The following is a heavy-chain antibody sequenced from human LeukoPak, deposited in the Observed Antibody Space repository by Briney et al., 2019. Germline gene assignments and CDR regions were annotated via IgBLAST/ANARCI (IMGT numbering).Heavy chain of an antibody. CDR2: INLDGSQK. J-gene: IGHJ4*02. CDR3: ARKRPNYFDY. CDR1: RFIFSNYW. Sequence: GSLRLSCAASRFIFSNYWMRWVRQAPGKGPEWVANINLDGSQKYYVDSVKGRFTISRDNAENSLYLQMNSLRAEDTALYYCARKRPNYFDYWGQGTLVTVSS. V-gene: IGHV3-7*01.